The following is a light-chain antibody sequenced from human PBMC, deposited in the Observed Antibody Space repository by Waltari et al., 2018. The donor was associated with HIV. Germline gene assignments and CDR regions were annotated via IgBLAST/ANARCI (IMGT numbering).Light chain of an antibody. V-gene: IGLV1-40*01. CDR2: DDT. J-gene: IGLJ3*02. CDR3: QSYDDNLEGV. Sequence: QAVLTQPPSVSGAPGQRVTISCTGSSSNIGAGYDVHWYQQVQGTAPRLLIYDDTNRPSGVPDRFSGSNSGTSASLAITGLQAEDEADYYCQSYDDNLEGVFGGGTKLTVL. CDR1: SSNIGAGYD.